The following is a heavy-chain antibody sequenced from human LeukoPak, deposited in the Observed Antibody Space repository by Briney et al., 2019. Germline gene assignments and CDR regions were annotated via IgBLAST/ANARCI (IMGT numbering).Heavy chain of an antibody. J-gene: IGHJ4*02. CDR3: ARDEGPGLPGIAAAGTED. D-gene: IGHD6-13*01. V-gene: IGHV3-33*01. Sequence: GGPLRLSCAASGFTFSSYGMHWVRQAPGKGLEWVAVIWYDGSNKYYADSVKGRFTISRDNSKNTLYLQMNSLRAEDTAVYYCARDEGPGLPGIAAAGTEDWGQGTLVTVSS. CDR1: GFTFSSYG. CDR2: IWYDGSNK.